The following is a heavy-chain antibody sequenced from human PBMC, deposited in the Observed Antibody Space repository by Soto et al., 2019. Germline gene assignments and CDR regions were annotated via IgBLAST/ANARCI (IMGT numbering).Heavy chain of an antibody. CDR3: ARNPFHYDSSGYYYYYFDY. J-gene: IGHJ4*02. V-gene: IGHV1-3*01. Sequence: ASVQVSFKASGYTFTSYAMHWVRQAPGQRLEWMGWINAGNGNTKYSQKFQGRVTITRDTSASTAYMELSSLRSEDTAVYYCARNPFHYDSSGYYYYYFDYWGQGTLVTVSS. CDR1: GYTFTSYA. CDR2: INAGNGNT. D-gene: IGHD3-22*01.